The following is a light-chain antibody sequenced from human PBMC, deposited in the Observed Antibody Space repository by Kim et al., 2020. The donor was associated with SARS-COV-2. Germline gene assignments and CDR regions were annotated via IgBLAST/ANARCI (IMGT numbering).Light chain of an antibody. CDR2: GAS. J-gene: IGKJ1*01. CDR3: QQTYTSWT. Sequence: ASVGDRVTRTGRASQRIASYLHWYQQKPGKAPNLLIYGASSLQSGVPSRFSGSGSGTDFTLTISSLHPEDFATYYCQQTYTSWTFGPGTKVDIK. V-gene: IGKV1-39*01. CDR1: QRIASY.